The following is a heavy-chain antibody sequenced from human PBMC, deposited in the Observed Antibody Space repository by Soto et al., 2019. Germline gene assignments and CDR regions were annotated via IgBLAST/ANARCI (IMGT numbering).Heavy chain of an antibody. V-gene: IGHV1-69*01. D-gene: IGHD2-15*01. Sequence: QVQLVQSGAEVKKPGSSVKVSCKASGGTFSSYAISWVRQAPGQGLEWVGGIIPIFGTANYAQKFQGRVTITADESTSTAYMELSSLRSEDTAVYYCARGPLYCSGGSCHYYYYGMDVWGQGTTVTVSS. J-gene: IGHJ6*02. CDR2: IIPIFGTA. CDR1: GGTFSSYA. CDR3: ARGPLYCSGGSCHYYYYGMDV.